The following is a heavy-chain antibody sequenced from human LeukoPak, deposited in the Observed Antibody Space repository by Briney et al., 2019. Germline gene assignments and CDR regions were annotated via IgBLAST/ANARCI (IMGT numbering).Heavy chain of an antibody. CDR3: AGFVVVPAAFDY. CDR1: GFTFSSYG. D-gene: IGHD2-2*01. Sequence: PGGSLRLSCAASGFTFSSYGMHWVRQAPGKGLEWVAVISYDGSNKYYADSVKGRFTISRDNSKNTLYLQVNSLRAEDTAVYYCAGFVVVPAAFDYWGQGTLVTVSS. V-gene: IGHV3-30*03. J-gene: IGHJ4*02. CDR2: ISYDGSNK.